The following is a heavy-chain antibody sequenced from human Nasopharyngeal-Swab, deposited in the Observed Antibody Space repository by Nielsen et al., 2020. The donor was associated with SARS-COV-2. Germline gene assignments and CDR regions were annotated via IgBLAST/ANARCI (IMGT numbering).Heavy chain of an antibody. Sequence: ASVKVSCKASGYTFTNYYMHWVRQTPGQGLEWMGWIDTNTGNPTYAPGFTGRFVFSLDTSVRTAYLQISSLKAEDTAVYYCARGIPAAENWFDPWGQGTLVTVSS. D-gene: IGHD2-2*01. J-gene: IGHJ5*02. CDR3: ARGIPAAENWFDP. CDR2: IDTNTGNP. V-gene: IGHV7-4-1*02. CDR1: GYTFTNYY.